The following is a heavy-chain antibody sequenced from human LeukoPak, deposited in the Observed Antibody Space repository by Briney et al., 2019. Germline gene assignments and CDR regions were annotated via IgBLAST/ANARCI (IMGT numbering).Heavy chain of an antibody. CDR2: IYSGGST. J-gene: IGHJ3*02. V-gene: IGHV3-53*01. Sequence: GGSLRLSCAASGFTVSSNYISWVRQAPGKGLEWVSVIYSGGSTYYADSVKGRFTISRDNSKNTLYLQMNSLRAEDTAVYYCARTLGYCSSTSCHPLGGAFDIWGQGTMVTVSS. CDR1: GFTVSSNY. CDR3: ARTLGYCSSTSCHPLGGAFDI. D-gene: IGHD2-2*01.